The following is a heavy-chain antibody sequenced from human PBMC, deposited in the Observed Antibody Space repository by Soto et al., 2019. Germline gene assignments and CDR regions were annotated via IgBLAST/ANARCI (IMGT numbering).Heavy chain of an antibody. CDR1: VCSITSFC. D-gene: IGHD3-10*01. Sequence: PSEPLSLTCSFSVCSITSFCCIFILQPPVKGLQWLGYIYYSGNTKYNPSLKSRVTLPDDKSKRQFYLTLNSVTAADTYVSYCARNVAQELESLFEFDQWGQGNLVTVSS. CDR2: IYYSGNT. V-gene: IGHV4-59*01. J-gene: IGHJ5*02. CDR3: ARNVAQELESLFEFDQ.